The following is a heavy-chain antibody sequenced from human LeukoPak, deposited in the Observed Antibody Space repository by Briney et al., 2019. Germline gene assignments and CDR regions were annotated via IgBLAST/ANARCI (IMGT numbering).Heavy chain of an antibody. CDR1: EFSVGSNY. Sequence: GGSLRLSCAASEFSVGSNYMTWVRQAPGKGLEWISLIYSGGSTYYADSVKGRFTISRDNSKNTLYLQMNSLRAEDTAVYYCARGPSGWSYYYYYYMDVWGKGTTVTISS. CDR3: ARGPSGWSYYYYYYMDV. J-gene: IGHJ6*03. D-gene: IGHD6-19*01. V-gene: IGHV3-66*01. CDR2: IYSGGST.